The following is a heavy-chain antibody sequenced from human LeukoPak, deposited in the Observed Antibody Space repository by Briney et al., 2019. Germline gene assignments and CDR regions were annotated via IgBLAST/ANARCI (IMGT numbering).Heavy chain of an antibody. D-gene: IGHD1-26*01. J-gene: IGHJ4*02. CDR2: INPNSGGT. V-gene: IGHV1-2*02. Sequence: ASVKVSCKASGYTFTGYYMHWVRQAPGQGLEWMGWINPNSGGTNYAQKFQGRVTMTRDTSISTAYMELSRLRSDDTAVYYCARDSPMYSGSYGYWGQGTLVTVSS. CDR1: GYTFTGYY. CDR3: ARDSPMYSGSYGY.